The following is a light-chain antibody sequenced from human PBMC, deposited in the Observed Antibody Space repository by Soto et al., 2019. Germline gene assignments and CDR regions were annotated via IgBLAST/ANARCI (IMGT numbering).Light chain of an antibody. CDR2: EVS. V-gene: IGLV2-14*01. CDR3: SSYTSLSSWV. CDR1: SSDVGGYNY. Sequence: QSALTQPASVSGSPGQSITISCTGTSSDVGGYNYVSWYQQHPGKATKLMIYEVSNRPSGVSNRFSGSKSGNTASLTISGLQAEDEADYYCSSYTSLSSWVFGGGTKVTVL. J-gene: IGLJ3*02.